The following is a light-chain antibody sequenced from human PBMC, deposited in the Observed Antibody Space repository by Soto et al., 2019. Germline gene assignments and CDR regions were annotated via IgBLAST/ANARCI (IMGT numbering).Light chain of an antibody. CDR3: QQYNNWPPWT. J-gene: IGKJ1*01. CDR2: AAS. Sequence: EIVMTQSPATLSASPGERATLSCRASQTVSNDLAWYQQTPGQSPRLLIYAASTRAPGVPARFSGSGSGTEFTLTISSLQSEDCAVYYCQQYNNWPPWTFGQGTKVEIK. V-gene: IGKV3-15*01. CDR1: QTVSND.